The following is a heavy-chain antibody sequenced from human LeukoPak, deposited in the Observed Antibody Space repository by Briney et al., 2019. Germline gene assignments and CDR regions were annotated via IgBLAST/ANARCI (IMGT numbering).Heavy chain of an antibody. Sequence: SETLSLTCTVSGGSISSSSYSWGWIRQPPGKGLEWIGSIYYSGSTYYNPSLKSRVTISVDTSKNQFSLKLSSVTAADTAVYYCGTGGRYYYFDYWGQGTLVTVSS. J-gene: IGHJ4*02. CDR2: IYYSGST. D-gene: IGHD1-26*01. V-gene: IGHV4-39*01. CDR1: GGSISSSSYS. CDR3: GTGGRYYYFDY.